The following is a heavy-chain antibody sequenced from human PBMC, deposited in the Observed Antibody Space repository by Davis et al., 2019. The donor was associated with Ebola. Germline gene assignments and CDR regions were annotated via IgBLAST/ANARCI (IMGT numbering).Heavy chain of an antibody. Sequence: MPSETLSLTCTVSGGSISSSSYYWGWIRQPPGKGLEWIGSIYYSGSTYYNPSLKSRVTISVDTSKNQFSLKLSSVTAADTAVYYCARHVHYGGFGYRYYYYGMDVWGQGTTVTVSS. V-gene: IGHV4-39*01. D-gene: IGHD4-23*01. CDR1: GGSISSSSYY. CDR3: ARHVHYGGFGYRYYYYGMDV. CDR2: IYYSGST. J-gene: IGHJ6*02.